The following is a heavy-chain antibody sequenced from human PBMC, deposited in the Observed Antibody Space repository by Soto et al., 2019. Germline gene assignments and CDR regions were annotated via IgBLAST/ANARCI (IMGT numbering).Heavy chain of an antibody. CDR2: TYYRSRWYN. Sequence: SQTLSLTCVISGDSVSSNSAAWNWIRQSPSRGLEWLGRTYYRSRWYNDYAVSVRSRITVNADTSKNQFSLHLNSVTPEDTAVYYCAGTSSLPSYYMDVWDKGPTVTVSS. CDR3: AGTSSLPSYYMDV. J-gene: IGHJ6*03. D-gene: IGHD1-7*01. CDR1: GDSVSSNSAA. V-gene: IGHV6-1*01.